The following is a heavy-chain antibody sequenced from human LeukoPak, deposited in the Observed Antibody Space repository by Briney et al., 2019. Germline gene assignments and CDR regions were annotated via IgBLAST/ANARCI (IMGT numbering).Heavy chain of an antibody. D-gene: IGHD3-22*01. Sequence: PGGSLRLSCTVSGFTVSGNYVSWVRQAPGKGLEWVSVIYSGGSTYYADSVKGRFTISRDNSKNTLYLQMNSLRAEDTAVYYCASRDYYDSSGYSDAFDIWGQGTMVTVSS. CDR3: ASRDYYDSSGYSDAFDI. J-gene: IGHJ3*02. CDR1: GFTVSGNY. V-gene: IGHV3-53*01. CDR2: IYSGGST.